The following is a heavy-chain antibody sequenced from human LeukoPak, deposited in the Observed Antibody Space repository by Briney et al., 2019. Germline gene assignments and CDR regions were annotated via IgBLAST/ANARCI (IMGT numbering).Heavy chain of an antibody. Sequence: GGSLRLSCAASGFTFSSYEMNWVRQAPGRGLEWVSYISSSGSTIYYADSVKGRFTISRDNAKNSLYLQMNSLRAEDTAVYYCARDFYGDYDYWGQGTLVTVSS. J-gene: IGHJ4*02. D-gene: IGHD4-17*01. CDR2: ISSSGSTI. CDR1: GFTFSSYE. V-gene: IGHV3-48*03. CDR3: ARDFYGDYDY.